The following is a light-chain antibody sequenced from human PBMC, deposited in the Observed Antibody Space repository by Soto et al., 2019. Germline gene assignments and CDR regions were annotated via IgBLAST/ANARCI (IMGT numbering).Light chain of an antibody. Sequence: PGERVTLSCRASQSVSSSYLTWYQQKPGQAPRLLIYGASTRATSIPARFSGSGSGADFTLTISSLQPEDFAVYYCQQDYNLPLTFGGGTKVEIK. CDR2: GAS. CDR1: QSVSSSY. CDR3: QQDYNLPLT. V-gene: IGKV3D-7*01. J-gene: IGKJ4*01.